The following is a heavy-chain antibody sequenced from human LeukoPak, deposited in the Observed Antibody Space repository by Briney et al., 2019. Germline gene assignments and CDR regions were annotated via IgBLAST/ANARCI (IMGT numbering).Heavy chain of an antibody. V-gene: IGHV4-39*01. Sequence: SETLSLTCTVSGGSISSSRYYWGWIRQPPGKGLEWNGSIHYSGSTYYNPSLKSRVTISVDTSKNQFSLTLSSVTAADTAVYYCARPLYNYYYMDVWGKGTTVTVSS. CDR2: IHYSGST. J-gene: IGHJ6*03. CDR1: GGSISSSRYY. CDR3: ARPLYNYYYMDV.